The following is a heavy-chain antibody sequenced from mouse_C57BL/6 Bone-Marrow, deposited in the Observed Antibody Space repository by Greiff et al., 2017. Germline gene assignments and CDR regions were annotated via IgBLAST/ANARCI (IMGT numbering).Heavy chain of an antibody. V-gene: IGHV1-81*01. CDR3: AEHRYYGSSYGGY. CDR1: GYTFTSYG. CDR2: IYPRSGNT. D-gene: IGHD1-1*01. J-gene: IGHJ2*01. Sequence: QVQLQQSGAELARPGASVKLSCKASGYTFTSYGISWVKQRTGQGLEWIGEIYPRSGNTYYNEKFKGQATLTADKSSSTAYMQLRSLTSEDSAVYFCAEHRYYGSSYGGYWGRGTTLTVSS.